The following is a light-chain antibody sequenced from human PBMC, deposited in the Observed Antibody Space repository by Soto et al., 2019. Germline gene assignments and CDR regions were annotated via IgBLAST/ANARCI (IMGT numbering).Light chain of an antibody. CDR3: QHYYGTSPIT. J-gene: IGKJ1*01. CDR1: QSVSSR. V-gene: IGKV3-20*01. CDR2: GAS. Sequence: VLTQSPGTLSLSPGERATLSCRASQSVSSRLAWYQHKSGQAPRPLISGASSRATGIPDRFSGSGSGTDFTLTISRLEPEDFALYYCQHYYGTSPITFGQGTKVDI.